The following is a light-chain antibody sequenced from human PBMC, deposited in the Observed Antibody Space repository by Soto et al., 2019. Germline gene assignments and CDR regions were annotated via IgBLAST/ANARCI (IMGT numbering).Light chain of an antibody. CDR1: QSVRNY. CDR3: QQRSLWPPSLS. CDR2: DAS. Sequence: EVVLTQSPVTLSLSPGESATLSCRASQSVRNYLAWYQQKPGQAPRLLIYDASKRATGIPARFTGSGSGADFTLTISSLEPEDFALYYCQQRSLWPPSLSFGGGTRVEIK. J-gene: IGKJ4*01. V-gene: IGKV3-11*01.